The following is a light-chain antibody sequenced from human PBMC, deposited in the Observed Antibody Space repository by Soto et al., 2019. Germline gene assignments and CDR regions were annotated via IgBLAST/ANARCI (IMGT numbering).Light chain of an antibody. V-gene: IGKV3-11*01. Sequence: IVLTQSPVSLSLSPGERATLSCRASQSVSSYLAWYQQKPGQAPRLLIYDASKRATGIPARFSGSGSGTDFTLTISSLEPEDFAVYYCQQRSNWPPMYTFGQGTKLEIK. CDR2: DAS. CDR3: QQRSNWPPMYT. CDR1: QSVSSY. J-gene: IGKJ2*01.